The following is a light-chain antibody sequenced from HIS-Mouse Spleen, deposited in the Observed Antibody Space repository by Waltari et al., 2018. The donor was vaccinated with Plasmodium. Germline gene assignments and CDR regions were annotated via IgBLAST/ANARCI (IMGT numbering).Light chain of an antibody. CDR3: YSTDSSGNHRV. V-gene: IGLV3-10*01. CDR2: EDS. Sequence: SYELTQPPPVSLSPGQTARLTCSGDALPKKYAYWYQQKSGQAPVLVIYEDSKRPSGIPERFSGSSSGTMATLTISGAQVEDEADYYCYSTDSSGNHRVFGGGTKLTVL. J-gene: IGLJ3*02. CDR1: ALPKKY.